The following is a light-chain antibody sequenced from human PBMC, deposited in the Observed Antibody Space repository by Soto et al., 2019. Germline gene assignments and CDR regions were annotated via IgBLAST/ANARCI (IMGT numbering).Light chain of an antibody. Sequence: QPVLTQPASVSGSPGQSITISCTGTGSDVGGYNYVSWYQQHPGRAPKLMIYDVSNRPSGVSNRFSGSKSGNTASLTISGLQAEDEADYCCSSYTSSSTYVFGTGTKLTVL. CDR1: GSDVGGYNY. J-gene: IGLJ1*01. CDR2: DVS. V-gene: IGLV2-14*03. CDR3: SSYTSSSTYV.